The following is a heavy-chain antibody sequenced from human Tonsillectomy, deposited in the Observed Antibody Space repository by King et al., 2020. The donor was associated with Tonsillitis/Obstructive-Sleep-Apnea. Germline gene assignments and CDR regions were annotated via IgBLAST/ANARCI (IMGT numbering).Heavy chain of an antibody. Sequence: VQLVESGGGLVQPGGSLRLSCAASGFTFSSYEMNWVRQAPGKGLEWVSYISSGDSTIYYADSVSGRFTISRDNAKNSLYLQMNGLRAEDTVVYYCARVVDLVVRPTAPCFDYWGQGTLVTVSS. CDR1: GFTFSSYE. CDR2: ISSGDSTI. J-gene: IGHJ4*02. CDR3: ARVVDLVVRPTAPCFDY. V-gene: IGHV3-48*03. D-gene: IGHD2-2*03.